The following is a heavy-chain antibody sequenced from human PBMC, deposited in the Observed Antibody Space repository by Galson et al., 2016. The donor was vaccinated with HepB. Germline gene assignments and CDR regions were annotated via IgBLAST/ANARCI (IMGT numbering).Heavy chain of an antibody. CDR1: GFTFVDYA. CDR2: VGGKTYGVTT. D-gene: IGHD4-23*01. J-gene: IGHJ4*02. CDR3: VADHGGFDALDF. Sequence: SLRLSCAASGFTFVDYAMGWCRQAPEKGLEWIGYVGGKTYGVTTRYAASVKGRFTISRDDSKNIVYLQMDSLNAEDTDIYYCVADHGGFDALDFWGQGTLVTASS. V-gene: IGHV3-49*03.